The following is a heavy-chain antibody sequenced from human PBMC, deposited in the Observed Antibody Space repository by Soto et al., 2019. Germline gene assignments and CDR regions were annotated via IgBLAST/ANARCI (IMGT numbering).Heavy chain of an antibody. Sequence: QVQLQESGPGLVKPSQTLSLTCTVSGGSISSGGYYWSWIRQHPGKGLEWIGYIYYSGSTYYNPSLKCRVTISVDTSKNQFSLKLSSVTAADTAVYYCARATAYYGSGSYNFDYWGQGTLVTVSS. D-gene: IGHD3-10*01. J-gene: IGHJ4*02. CDR1: GGSISSGGYY. V-gene: IGHV4-31*03. CDR3: ARATAYYGSGSYNFDY. CDR2: IYYSGST.